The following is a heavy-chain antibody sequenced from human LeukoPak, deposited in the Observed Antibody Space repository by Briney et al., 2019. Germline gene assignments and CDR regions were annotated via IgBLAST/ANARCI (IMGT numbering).Heavy chain of an antibody. D-gene: IGHD2-21*01. J-gene: IGHJ4*02. CDR1: GFTFSRYW. V-gene: IGHV3-74*01. Sequence: PGGSVRLSCAASGFTFSRYWMHWVRQAPGKGLVWVSHINVDGSSTNYADSVKGRFSISRDNAKNTLYLQLSSLRAEDTAMYYCAIDKTGVIAADWGQGTLVTVSS. CDR3: AIDKTGVIAAD. CDR2: INVDGSST.